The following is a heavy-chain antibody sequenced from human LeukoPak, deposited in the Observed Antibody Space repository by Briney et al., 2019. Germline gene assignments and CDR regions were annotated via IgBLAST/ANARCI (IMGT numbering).Heavy chain of an antibody. D-gene: IGHD3-10*01. CDR2: ITNSGNSK. J-gene: IGHJ6*02. CDR1: EFTFSSYS. Sequence: GGSLRLSCVASEFTFSSYSMNWVRQAPGKGLEWVSYITNSGNSKSYADSVKGRFTISRDNAKNSLYLQMNSLRAEDTAVYYCARETRTRALIIYYYYGMDVWGQGTTVTVSS. V-gene: IGHV3-48*04. CDR3: ARETRTRALIIYYYYGMDV.